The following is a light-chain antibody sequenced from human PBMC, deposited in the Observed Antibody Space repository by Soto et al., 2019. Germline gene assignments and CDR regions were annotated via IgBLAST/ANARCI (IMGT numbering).Light chain of an antibody. J-gene: IGLJ2*01. CDR1: ALPKQY. Sequence: SYELTQPPSVSLSPGQTARIACSGDALPKQYAYWYQQKPGQAPVLVIYKDNERPSGIPERFSGSSSGTTVTLTISGVQAEDGADYCQSSDSSGTYVVFGGGTKVTVL. CDR3: QSSDSSGTYVV. CDR2: KDN. V-gene: IGLV3-25*02.